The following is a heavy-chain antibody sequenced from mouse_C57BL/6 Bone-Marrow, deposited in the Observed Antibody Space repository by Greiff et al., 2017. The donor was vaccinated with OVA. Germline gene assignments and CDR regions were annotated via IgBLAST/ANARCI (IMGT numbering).Heavy chain of an antibody. Sequence: VQRVESGPGLVAPSQSLSITCTVSGFSLTSYAISWVRQPPGKGLEWLGVIWTGGGTNYNSALKSRLSISKDNSKSQVFLKMNSLQTDDTARYYCARNEGLRQDWYFDVWGTGTTVTVSS. J-gene: IGHJ1*03. D-gene: IGHD2-4*01. CDR3: ARNEGLRQDWYFDV. V-gene: IGHV2-9-1*01. CDR1: GFSLTSYA. CDR2: IWTGGGT.